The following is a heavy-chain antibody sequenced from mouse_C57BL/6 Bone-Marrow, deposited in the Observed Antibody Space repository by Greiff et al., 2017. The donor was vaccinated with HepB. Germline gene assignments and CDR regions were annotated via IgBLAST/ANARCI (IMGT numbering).Heavy chain of an antibody. D-gene: IGHD1-1*01. CDR1: GFTFSDAW. CDR3: TISLYGSLLYYYAMDY. Sequence: EVKLVESGGGLVQPGGSMKLSCAASGFTFSDAWMDWVRQSPEKGLEWVAEIRNKANNHATYYAESVKGRFTISRDDSKSSVYLQMNSLRAEDTGIYYCTISLYGSLLYYYAMDYWGQGTSVTVSS. CDR2: IRNKANNHAT. J-gene: IGHJ4*01. V-gene: IGHV6-6*01.